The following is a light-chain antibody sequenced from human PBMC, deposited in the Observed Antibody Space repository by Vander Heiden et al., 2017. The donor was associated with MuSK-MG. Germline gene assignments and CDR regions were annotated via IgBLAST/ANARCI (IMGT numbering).Light chain of an antibody. J-gene: IGKJ1*01. Sequence: DIQMTQSPSSLSASVGDRVVITCRASQGISNYLAWYQQKPGKVPKLLIYAASTLQSGVPSRFSGSGSGTDFTLTISSLQPEDVATYYCQKYDSARWTCGQGTKVEIK. CDR2: AAS. V-gene: IGKV1-27*01. CDR3: QKYDSARWT. CDR1: QGISNY.